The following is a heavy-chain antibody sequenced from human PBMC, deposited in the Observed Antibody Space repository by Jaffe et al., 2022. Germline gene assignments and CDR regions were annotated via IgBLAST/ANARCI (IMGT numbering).Heavy chain of an antibody. CDR2: MFQSGTT. V-gene: IGHV4-38-2*01. Sequence: QVQLQESGPELVKPSETLSLTCGVSGYAISSGYFWGWIRQPPGKGLEWIGSMFQSGTTYYNPSVKGRVSMSLDLSSNQFSLKLRSVTAPDTAIYYCARAPRHFDGSGGPTHFDYWGRGILVTVSS. D-gene: IGHD3-22*01. CDR3: ARAPRHFDGSGGPTHFDY. J-gene: IGHJ4*02. CDR1: GYAISSGYF.